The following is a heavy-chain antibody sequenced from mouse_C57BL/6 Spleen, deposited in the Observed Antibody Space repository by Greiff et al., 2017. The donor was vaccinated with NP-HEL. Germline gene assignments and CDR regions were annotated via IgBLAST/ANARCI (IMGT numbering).Heavy chain of an antibody. J-gene: IGHJ1*03. CDR2: ISSGSSTI. CDR1: GFTFSDYG. CDR3: ARLHYYGSSYGYFDV. V-gene: IGHV5-17*01. Sequence: EVKLVESGGGLVKPGGSLKLSCAASGFTFSDYGMHWVRQAPEKGLEWVAYISSGSSTIYYADTVKGRFTISRDNAKNTLFLQMTSLRSEDTVMYYCARLHYYGSSYGYFDVWGTGTTVTVSS. D-gene: IGHD1-1*01.